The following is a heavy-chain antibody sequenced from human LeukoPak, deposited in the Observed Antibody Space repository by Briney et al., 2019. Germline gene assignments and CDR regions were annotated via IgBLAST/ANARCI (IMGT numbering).Heavy chain of an antibody. Sequence: SLRLSCAASGFSFSSYRMNWVRQAPGKGLEWVASISSNNGYIYYADSVKGLFTISRDNGENSLHLQMNSLRAEDAAVYYCARDLGTRKSIAFADWGQGTLVIVSS. D-gene: IGHD6-6*01. V-gene: IGHV3-21*01. CDR2: ISSNNGYI. CDR1: GFSFSSYR. J-gene: IGHJ4*02. CDR3: ARDLGTRKSIAFAD.